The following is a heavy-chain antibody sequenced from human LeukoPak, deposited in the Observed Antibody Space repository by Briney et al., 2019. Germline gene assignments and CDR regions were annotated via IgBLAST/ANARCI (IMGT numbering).Heavy chain of an antibody. V-gene: IGHV5-51*01. CDR2: IHPGDSDT. D-gene: IGHD5-12*01. CDR1: GYSFTSYW. J-gene: IGHJ4*02. Sequence: HGESLKISCKGSGYSFTSYWIGWVRQMPGKGLEWMGIIHPGDSDTRYSPSFQGQVTISSDKSISTAYLQWSSLKASDTAMYYCATSGMVATHVLDFWGQGTLVTVSS. CDR3: ATSGMVATHVLDF.